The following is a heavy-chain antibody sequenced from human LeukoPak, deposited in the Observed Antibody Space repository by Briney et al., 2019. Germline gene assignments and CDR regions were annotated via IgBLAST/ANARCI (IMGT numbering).Heavy chain of an antibody. D-gene: IGHD3-10*01. Sequence: GGSLRLSCAASGFTFSSYGMHWVRQAPGKGLEWVAVISYDGSNKYYADSVKGRFTISRDNSKNTLYLQMNSLRAEDTAVCYCAKDRTQGKGWFDPWGQGTLVTVSS. J-gene: IGHJ5*02. CDR1: GFTFSSYG. CDR2: ISYDGSNK. CDR3: AKDRTQGKGWFDP. V-gene: IGHV3-30*18.